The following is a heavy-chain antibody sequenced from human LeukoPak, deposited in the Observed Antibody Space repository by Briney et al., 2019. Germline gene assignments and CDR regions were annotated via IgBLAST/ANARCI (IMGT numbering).Heavy chain of an antibody. Sequence: ASETLSLTCAVYGGSFSGYYWSWIRQPPGKGLEWIGEINHSGSTNYNPSLKSRVTISVDTSKNQFSLKLSSVTAADTAVYYCARETQQQLVPPFSYYYYYYMDVWGKGTTVTVSS. CDR3: ARETQQQLVPPFSYYYYYYMDV. J-gene: IGHJ6*03. D-gene: IGHD6-13*01. CDR1: GGSFSGYY. CDR2: INHSGST. V-gene: IGHV4-34*01.